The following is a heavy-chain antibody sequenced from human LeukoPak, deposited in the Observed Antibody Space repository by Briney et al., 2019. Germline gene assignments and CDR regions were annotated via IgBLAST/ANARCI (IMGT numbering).Heavy chain of an antibody. J-gene: IGHJ4*02. CDR2: IYYSGRT. D-gene: IGHD6-6*01. V-gene: IGHV4-39*07. CDR3: ASYLTSIAAFDY. Sequence: PSETLSLTCSVSGGSISDSSYYWGWIRQPPGKGLEWIGSIYYSGRTYYNPSLKSRVTISVDTSNTHFSLKLSSVTAADTAVYYCASYLTSIAAFDYWGQGTLVTVSS. CDR1: GGSISDSSYY.